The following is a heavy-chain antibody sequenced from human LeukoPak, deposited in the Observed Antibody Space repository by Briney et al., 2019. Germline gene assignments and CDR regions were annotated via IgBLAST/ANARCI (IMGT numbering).Heavy chain of an antibody. D-gene: IGHD1/OR15-1a*01. J-gene: IGHJ4*02. CDR3: AKGTKPVMTIPDY. Sequence: GGSLRLSCAASGFTFSNYWMDWVRQSPGKGLEWVANIKEDGSDKYYVDSVKGRFTISRDNAKNSLFLQMNSLRAEDTAMYYCAKGTKPVMTIPDYWGQGILVTVSS. CDR1: GFTFSNYW. CDR2: IKEDGSDK. V-gene: IGHV3-7*03.